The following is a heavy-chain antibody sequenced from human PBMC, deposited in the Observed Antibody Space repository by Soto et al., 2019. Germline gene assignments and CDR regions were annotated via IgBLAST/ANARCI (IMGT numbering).Heavy chain of an antibody. CDR1: GYTFTAQY. Sequence: ASVKFSCKASGYTFTAQYLHWVRKAPGEGLEWMGWINPTTGATRYAQKFQGRVTMTRGTSMSTAYLEVRSLRPDDTAVYYCAKGDSSWVSWFDPWGQGTLVTVSS. V-gene: IGHV1-2*02. J-gene: IGHJ5*02. CDR2: INPTTGAT. D-gene: IGHD6-19*01. CDR3: AKGDSSWVSWFDP.